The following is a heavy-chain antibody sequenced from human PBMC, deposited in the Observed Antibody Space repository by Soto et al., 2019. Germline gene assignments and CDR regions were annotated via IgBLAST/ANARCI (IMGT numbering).Heavy chain of an antibody. CDR2: INPHNGVT. J-gene: IGHJ5*02. V-gene: IGHV1-2*02. D-gene: IGHD6-19*01. Sequence: ASVKVSCKASGYTFTGHYMNWVRQAPGQGLEWLGWINPHNGVTNYAQKFQGRVTMTRDTSISTAYMDLSRLRSDDTAVYYCARGALAVANWFDPWGQGTQVTV. CDR3: ARGALAVANWFDP. CDR1: GYTFTGHY.